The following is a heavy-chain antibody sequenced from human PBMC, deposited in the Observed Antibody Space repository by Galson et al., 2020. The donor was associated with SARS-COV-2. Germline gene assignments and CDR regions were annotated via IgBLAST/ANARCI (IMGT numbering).Heavy chain of an antibody. V-gene: IGHV1-46*01. D-gene: IGHD3-3*01. Sequence: ASVKVSCKASGYTFTSYYMHWVRQAPGQGLEWMGIINPSGGSTSYAQKFQGRVTMTRDTSTSTVYMELSSLRSEDTAVYYCARDSTYYDFWSGYYSVPDYWGQGTLVTVSS. CDR1: GYTFTSYY. J-gene: IGHJ4*02. CDR3: ARDSTYYDFWSGYYSVPDY. CDR2: INPSGGST.